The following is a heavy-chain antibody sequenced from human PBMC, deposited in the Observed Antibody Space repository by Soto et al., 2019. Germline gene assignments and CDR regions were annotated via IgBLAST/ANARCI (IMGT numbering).Heavy chain of an antibody. CDR2: ISYDGSNK. V-gene: IGHV3-30-3*01. CDR3: ARDQGKAVAERHYFDY. Sequence: GGSLRLSCAASGFTFSSYAMHWVRQAPGKGLEWVAVISYDGSNKYYADSVTGRFTISRDNSKNTLYLQMNSLRAEDTAVHYCARDQGKAVAERHYFDYWGQGTLVTVSS. CDR1: GFTFSSYA. D-gene: IGHD6-19*01. J-gene: IGHJ4*02.